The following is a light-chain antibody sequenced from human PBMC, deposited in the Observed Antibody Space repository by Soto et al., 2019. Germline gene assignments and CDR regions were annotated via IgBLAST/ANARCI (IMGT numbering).Light chain of an antibody. J-gene: IGKJ1*01. CDR1: RSIGVY. Sequence: DVQMTQSPSSLSASVVDRVTITCRASRSIGVYLNWYEQKPGRAPKLLIYAVSNLQSGVSSRFSGSASGTDFTLTINNLQPEDFATYYCQQTDSAPSFGQGTKVDIK. CDR3: QQTDSAPS. V-gene: IGKV1-39*01. CDR2: AVS.